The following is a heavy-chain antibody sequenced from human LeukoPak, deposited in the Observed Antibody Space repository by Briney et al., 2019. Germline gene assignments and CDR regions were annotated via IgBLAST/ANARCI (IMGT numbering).Heavy chain of an antibody. J-gene: IGHJ4*02. CDR1: GGTFSSYA. D-gene: IGHD3-22*01. CDR2: IIPIFGTA. CDR3: ARGDPPYYYDSSGCFDY. Sequence: SVKVSCKASGGTFSSYAISWVRQAPGQGLEWMGGIIPIFGTANYAQKFQGRVTITADESTSTAYMELSSLRSEDTAVYYCARGDPPYYYDSSGCFDYWGQGTLVTVSS. V-gene: IGHV1-69*13.